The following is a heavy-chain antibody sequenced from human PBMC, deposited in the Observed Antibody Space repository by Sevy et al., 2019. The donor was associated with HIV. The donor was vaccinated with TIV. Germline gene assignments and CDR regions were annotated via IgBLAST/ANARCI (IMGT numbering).Heavy chain of an antibody. CDR3: ARLPVGYYGSGRHYGMDV. D-gene: IGHD3-10*01. CDR2: ISSSTAI. J-gene: IGHJ6*02. CDR1: GFTFSSYN. V-gene: IGHV3-48*02. Sequence: GGSLRLSCTASGFTFSSYNINWVRQAPGKGLEWVSYISSSTAIYYADSVKGRFTISRDNAKNSLYLQMNSLRDEDTAVYYCARLPVGYYGSGRHYGMDVWGQGTTVTVSS.